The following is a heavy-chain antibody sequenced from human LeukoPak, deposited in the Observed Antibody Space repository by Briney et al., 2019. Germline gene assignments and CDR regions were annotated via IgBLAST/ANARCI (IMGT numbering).Heavy chain of an antibody. D-gene: IGHD6-19*01. V-gene: IGHV1-2*04. CDR2: INPNSGGT. Sequence: SVTVSCKASGYTFTGYYIHWVRPAAGQGLEWMGWINPNSGGTKYAQKFHGWVTMTRDTSVSTSYMELSSLTSDDTALYYCATDGAVAGTAYPEYWGQGTLVTVSS. J-gene: IGHJ4*02. CDR3: ATDGAVAGTAYPEY. CDR1: GYTFTGYY.